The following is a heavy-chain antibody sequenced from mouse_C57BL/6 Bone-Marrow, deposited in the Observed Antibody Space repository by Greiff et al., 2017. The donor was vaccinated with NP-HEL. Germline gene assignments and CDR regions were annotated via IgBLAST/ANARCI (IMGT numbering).Heavy chain of an antibody. J-gene: IGHJ2*01. V-gene: IGHV5-4*01. CDR3: ARDRGGLRRKRFDY. CDR2: ISDGGSYT. Sequence: EVQGVESGGGLVKPGGSLKLSCAASGFTFSSYAMSWVRQTPEKRLEWVATISDGGSYTYYPDNVKGRFTISRDNAKNNLYLQMSHLKSEDTAMYYCARDRGGLRRKRFDYWGQGTTLTVSS. D-gene: IGHD2-4*01. CDR1: GFTFSSYA.